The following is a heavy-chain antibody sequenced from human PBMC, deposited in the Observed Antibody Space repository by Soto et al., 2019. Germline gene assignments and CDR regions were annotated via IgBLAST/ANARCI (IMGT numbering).Heavy chain of an antibody. CDR2: ISSSSSYI. V-gene: IGHV3-21*01. Sequence: GGSLRLSCAASGFTFSSYSMNWVRQAPGKGLEWVSSISSSSSYIYYADSVKGRFTISRDNAKNSLYLQMNSLRAEDTAVYYCARANPRGYYDILTGYYHFDYWGQGTLVTVSS. CDR1: GFTFSSYS. D-gene: IGHD3-9*01. CDR3: ARANPRGYYDILTGYYHFDY. J-gene: IGHJ4*02.